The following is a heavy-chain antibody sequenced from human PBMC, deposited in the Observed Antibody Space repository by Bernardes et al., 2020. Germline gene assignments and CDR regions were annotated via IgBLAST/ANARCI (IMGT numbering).Heavy chain of an antibody. CDR2: ISSSSSTI. J-gene: IGHJ3*02. Sequence: VGSLRLSCAASGFTFSSYSMNWFRQAPGKGLEWVSYISSSSSTIYYADSVKGRFTISRDNAKNSLYLQMNSLRAEDTAVYYCAILGYRAFDIWCQGTMVTVAS. CDR3: AILGYRAFDI. V-gene: IGHV3-48*01. CDR1: GFTFSSYS. D-gene: IGHD2-21*01.